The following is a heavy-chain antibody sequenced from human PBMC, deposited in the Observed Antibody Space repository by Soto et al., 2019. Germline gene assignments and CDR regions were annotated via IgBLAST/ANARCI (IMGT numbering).Heavy chain of an antibody. CDR3: ARNIRFLEWSSKRYYYYYYMDV. J-gene: IGHJ6*03. CDR2: IYYSGST. V-gene: IGHV4-59*08. Sequence: QVQLQESGPGLVKPSETLSLTCTVSGGSISSYYWSWIRQPPGKGLEWIGYIYYSGSTNYNPSLKSRVTISADTSKNQFSLKLSSVTAADTAVYYCARNIRFLEWSSKRYYYYYYMDVWGKGTTVTVSS. CDR1: GGSISSYY. D-gene: IGHD3-3*01.